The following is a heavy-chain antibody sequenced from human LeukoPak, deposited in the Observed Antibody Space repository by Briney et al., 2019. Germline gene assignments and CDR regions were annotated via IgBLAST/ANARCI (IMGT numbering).Heavy chain of an antibody. J-gene: IGHJ4*02. CDR2: ISYDGSNK. D-gene: IGHD3-22*01. CDR1: GFTFSSYG. CDR3: AKVHDSSGYDTLNFDY. Sequence: GGSLRLSCTASGFTFSSYGMHWVRQAPGKGLEWVAVISYDGSNKYYADSVKGRFTISRDNSKNTLYLQMNSLRAEDTAVYYCAKVHDSSGYDTLNFDYWGQGTLVTVSS. V-gene: IGHV3-30*18.